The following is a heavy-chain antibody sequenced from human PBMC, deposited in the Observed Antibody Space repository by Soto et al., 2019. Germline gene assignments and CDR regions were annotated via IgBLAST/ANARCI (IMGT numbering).Heavy chain of an antibody. CDR2: ISFDGRNK. CDR3: AKDTGHYQYESCNDDYYYYFFGMDV. D-gene: IGHD4-17*01. J-gene: IGHJ6*02. CDR1: GFSFRNYG. Sequence: QVQLVESGGGVVQPGRSLRLSCAVSGFSFRNYGMHWVRQAPGKGLEWLALISFDGRNKHYADSVKGRFTISRDNSKNMLYVQRNSLRAEDTALYYCAKDTGHYQYESCNDDYYYYFFGMDVLGQGTPVTVSS. V-gene: IGHV3-30*18.